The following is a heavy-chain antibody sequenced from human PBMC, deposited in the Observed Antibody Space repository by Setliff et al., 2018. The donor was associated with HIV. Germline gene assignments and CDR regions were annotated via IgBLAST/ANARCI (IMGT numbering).Heavy chain of an antibody. V-gene: IGHV3-23*01. D-gene: IGHD3-10*01. CDR3: AKFPVFKWFGERQGWFDL. CDR1: ECTFGNYA. Sequence: PGGSLRLSCAASECTFGNYAMGWVRQAPGKGLEWVAAISGDGSRTYVAGPVKGRLSTARDNSKNTMYLQMNSLTVEDTAVYYCAKFPVFKWFGERQGWFDLWGQGTLVTVSS. J-gene: IGHJ5*02. CDR2: ISGDGSRT.